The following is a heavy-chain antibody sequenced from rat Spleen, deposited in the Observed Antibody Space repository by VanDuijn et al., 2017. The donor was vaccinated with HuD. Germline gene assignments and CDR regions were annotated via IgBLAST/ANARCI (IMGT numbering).Heavy chain of an antibody. CDR1: GFTFSNYY. CDR2: ISTGGGNT. D-gene: IGHD1-6*01. V-gene: IGHV5-25*01. J-gene: IGHJ3*01. CDR3: VRHDGRMYTTDQGGFAY. Sequence: EVQLVESGGGLVQPGRSMKLSCEASGFTFSNYYMAWVRLAPTKGLEWVASISTGGGNTYYRDSVKGRFTISRDNSKSTLYLQMDSLRSEDTATYYCVRHDGRMYTTDQGGFAYWGQGTLVTVSS.